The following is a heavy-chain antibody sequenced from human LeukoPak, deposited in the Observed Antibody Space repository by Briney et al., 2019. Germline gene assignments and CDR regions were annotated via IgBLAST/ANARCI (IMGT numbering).Heavy chain of an antibody. V-gene: IGHV4-30-4*08. CDR3: ASRGRYWFDP. J-gene: IGHJ5*02. Sequence: SETLSLTCTVSGGSISSGDYYWSWIRQPPGKGLEWIGYIYYSGSTHYDPSLKSRVTISVDTPKNQFSLKLSSVTAADTAVYYCASRGRYWFDPWGQGTLVTVSS. CDR2: IYYSGST. CDR1: GGSISSGDYY.